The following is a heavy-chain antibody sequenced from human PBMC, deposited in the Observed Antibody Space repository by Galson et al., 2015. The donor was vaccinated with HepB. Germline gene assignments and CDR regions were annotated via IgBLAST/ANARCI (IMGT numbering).Heavy chain of an antibody. D-gene: IGHD2-21*02. J-gene: IGHJ6*02. CDR2: IYPGDSDT. Sequence: QSGAEVKKPGESLKISCKGSGYSFTSYWIGWVRQMPGKGLEWMGIIYPGDSDTRYSPSFQGQVTISADKSISTAYLQWSSLKASNTAMYYCARASTAAEPYYYYGMDVWGQGTTVTVSS. V-gene: IGHV5-51*01. CDR1: GYSFTSYW. CDR3: ARASTAAEPYYYYGMDV.